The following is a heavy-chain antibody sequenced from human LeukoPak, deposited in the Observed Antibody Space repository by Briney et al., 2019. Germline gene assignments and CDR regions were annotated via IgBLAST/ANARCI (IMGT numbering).Heavy chain of an antibody. CDR3: ARDRHVIAVAGLVDY. V-gene: IGHV4-59*12. D-gene: IGHD6-19*01. Sequence: SETLSLTCTVSGGSISSFYWTWIRQPPGKGLEWIGYIYYSGSTYYNPSLKSRVTISVDTSKNQFSLKLSSVTAADTAVYYCARDRHVIAVAGLVDYWGQGTLVTVSS. CDR2: IYYSGST. CDR1: GGSISSFY. J-gene: IGHJ4*02.